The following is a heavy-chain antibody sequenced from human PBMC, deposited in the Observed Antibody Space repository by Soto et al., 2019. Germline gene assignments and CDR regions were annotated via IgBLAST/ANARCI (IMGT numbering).Heavy chain of an antibody. D-gene: IGHD3-22*01. J-gene: IGHJ5*02. V-gene: IGHV4-59*01. Sequence: SETLSLTCTVSGGSISSYYWSWIRPPPGKGLEWIGYIYYSGSTNYNPSLKSRVTISVDTSKNQFSLKLSSVTAADTAVYYCAREYDIYDSSGYRENWFDPWGQGTLVTVSS. CDR1: GGSISSYY. CDR2: IYYSGST. CDR3: AREYDIYDSSGYRENWFDP.